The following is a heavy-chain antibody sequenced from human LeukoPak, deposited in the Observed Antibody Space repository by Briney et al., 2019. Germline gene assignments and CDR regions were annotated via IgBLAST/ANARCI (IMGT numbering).Heavy chain of an antibody. D-gene: IGHD3/OR15-3a*01. J-gene: IGHJ5*02. V-gene: IGHV1-69*04. CDR1: GGTFSSYA. CDR2: IIPILGIA. CDR3: ARYRTGLGHNWFDP. Sequence: ASVKVSCKASGGTFSSYAISWVRQAPGQGLEWMGRIIPILGIANCAQKFQGRVTITADKSTSTAYMELSSLRSEDTAVYYCARYRTGLGHNWFDPWGQGTLVTVSS.